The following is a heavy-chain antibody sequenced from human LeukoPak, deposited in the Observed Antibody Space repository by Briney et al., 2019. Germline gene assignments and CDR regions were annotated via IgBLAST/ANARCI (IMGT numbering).Heavy chain of an antibody. CDR1: GYIFTSYY. J-gene: IGHJ3*02. V-gene: IGHV1-46*01. CDR3: ARGRNYYDSSRYYYEGDAFDI. Sequence: ASVKVSCKASGYIFTSYYMYWVRQAPGQGLEWMGIINPSGGSIRYAQKFQGRVTTTRDTSTSTVYMELSSLRSEDTAVYYCARGRNYYDSSRYYYEGDAFDIWGQGTMVTVSS. CDR2: INPSGGSI. D-gene: IGHD3-22*01.